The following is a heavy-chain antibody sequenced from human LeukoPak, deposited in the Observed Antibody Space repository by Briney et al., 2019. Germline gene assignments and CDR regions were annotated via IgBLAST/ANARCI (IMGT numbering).Heavy chain of an antibody. CDR2: IYYSGST. CDR3: ARVGDSSGYWGNDAFDI. D-gene: IGHD3-22*01. CDR1: GGSISSYY. J-gene: IGHJ3*02. V-gene: IGHV4-59*01. Sequence: SETLSLTCTVSGGSISSYYWSWIRQPPGKGLEWIGYIYYSGSTNYNPSLKSRVTISVDTSKNQFSLKLSSVTAADTAVYYCARVGDSSGYWGNDAFDIWGQGTMVTVSS.